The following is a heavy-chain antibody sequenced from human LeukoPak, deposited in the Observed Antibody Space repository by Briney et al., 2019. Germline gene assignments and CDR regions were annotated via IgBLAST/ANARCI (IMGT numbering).Heavy chain of an antibody. CDR3: AKEALPEHYDFWSGYHKAYFDY. J-gene: IGHJ4*02. Sequence: PGRSLRLSCAASGFTFCSYGMHWVRQAPGKGLEWVAIISYDGTNKYYADSVKGRFTISRDNPKNTLYLQMDSLRAEDTAVYYCAKEALPEHYDFWSGYHKAYFDYWGQGALVTVSS. CDR2: ISYDGTNK. V-gene: IGHV3-30*18. CDR1: GFTFCSYG. D-gene: IGHD3-3*01.